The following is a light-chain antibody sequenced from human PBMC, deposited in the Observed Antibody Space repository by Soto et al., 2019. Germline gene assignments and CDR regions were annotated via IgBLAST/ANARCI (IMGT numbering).Light chain of an antibody. CDR3: SSYTTVNTLVS. Sequence: QSALTQPASVSGSPGQSITISCTGTSRDVGGYNYVSWHQQHPGKAPKLIIYEVNNRPSGVSNRFSGSKSDNTASLTISGLQAEDEADYYCSSYTTVNTLVSFGTGTKVTVL. CDR2: EVN. V-gene: IGLV2-14*01. CDR1: SRDVGGYNY. J-gene: IGLJ1*01.